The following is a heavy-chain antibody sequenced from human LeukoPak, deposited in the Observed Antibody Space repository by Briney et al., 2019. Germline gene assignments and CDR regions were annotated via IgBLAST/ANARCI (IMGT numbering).Heavy chain of an antibody. J-gene: IGHJ4*02. CDR1: GFTFSSYE. V-gene: IGHV3-48*03. CDR2: IRSSGSTI. Sequence: PGGSLRLSCVVSGFTFSSYEMNWVRQVPGKGLEWIAYIRSSGSTIYYADPVKGRFIISRDNAKNSLYLQMDSLRAEDTGLYYCARDSGVTGRPDYSDYWGQGTLVAVSS. D-gene: IGHD6-6*01. CDR3: ARDSGVTGRPDYSDY.